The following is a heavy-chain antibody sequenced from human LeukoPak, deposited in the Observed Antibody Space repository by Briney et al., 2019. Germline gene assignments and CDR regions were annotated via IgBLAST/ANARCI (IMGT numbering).Heavy chain of an antibody. V-gene: IGHV3-23*01. D-gene: IGHD2-15*01. CDR1: GFILSSYA. CDR2: ISGSGGST. Sequence: GGSLRLSCAASGFILSSYAMSWVRQAPGKGLEWVSAISGSGGSTYYADSVKGRFTISRDSSKNTLYLQMNSLRAEDTAVYYCAKDPLGQGAANDAFDIWGQGTMVTVSS. J-gene: IGHJ3*02. CDR3: AKDPLGQGAANDAFDI.